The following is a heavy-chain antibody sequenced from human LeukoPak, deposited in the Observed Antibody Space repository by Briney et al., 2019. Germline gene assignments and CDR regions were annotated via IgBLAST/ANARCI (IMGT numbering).Heavy chain of an antibody. CDR3: ARASSAYDSALNYYGMDV. J-gene: IGHJ6*04. CDR1: GFTFDNYN. D-gene: IGHD5-12*01. CDR2: ISSISSHI. Sequence: GGSLRLSCAASGFTFDNYNMNWVRQAPGKGLEWVSSISSISSHIYYVDSVKGRFSISRDNAKNSVYLQMNSLRVEDTALYYCARASSAYDSALNYYGMDVWGKGTTVTVSS. V-gene: IGHV3-21*06.